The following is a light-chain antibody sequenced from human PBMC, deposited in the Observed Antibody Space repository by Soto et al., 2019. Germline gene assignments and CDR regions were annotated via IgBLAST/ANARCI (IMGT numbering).Light chain of an antibody. CDR1: QSVSSN. V-gene: IGKV3-15*01. CDR2: GAS. J-gene: IGKJ2*01. CDR3: QQYNNWGYT. Sequence: EIVMTQSPATLSVSPGERATLSCRASQSVSSNLAWYQQKPGQAPRLLIYGASTRATGISARFSGSGSGTEFTLTISSLQSEDFAVYYCQQYNNWGYTFGQGTKLEIK.